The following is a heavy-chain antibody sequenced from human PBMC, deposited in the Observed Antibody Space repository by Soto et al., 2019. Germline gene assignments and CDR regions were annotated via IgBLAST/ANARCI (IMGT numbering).Heavy chain of an antibody. V-gene: IGHV4-4*07. CDR1: GGSISSYY. CDR2: IYTSEST. CDR3: ARSLKGIGPNWFDP. Sequence: SETLSLTCPASGGSISSYYWSWIRQPAGKGLEWIGRIYTSESTNYNPSLKSRVTMSVDTSKNQFSLKLSSVTAADTAVYFCARSLKGIGPNWFDPWGQGTLVTVSS. J-gene: IGHJ5*02. D-gene: IGHD3-16*01.